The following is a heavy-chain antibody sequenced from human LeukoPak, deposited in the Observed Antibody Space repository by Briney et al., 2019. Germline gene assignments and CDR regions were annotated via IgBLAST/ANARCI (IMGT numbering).Heavy chain of an antibody. CDR1: GGSISSYY. D-gene: IGHD3-10*01. J-gene: IGHJ6*02. CDR2: IYTSGST. Sequence: SETLSLTCTVSGGSISSYYWSWIRQPPGKGLEWIGYIYTSGSTNYNPSLKSRVTISVDTSKNQFSLKLSSVTAADTAVYYCARGLAIPVFGGNYYYGMDVWGQGTTVTVSS. CDR3: ARGLAIPVFGGNYYYGMDV. V-gene: IGHV4-4*09.